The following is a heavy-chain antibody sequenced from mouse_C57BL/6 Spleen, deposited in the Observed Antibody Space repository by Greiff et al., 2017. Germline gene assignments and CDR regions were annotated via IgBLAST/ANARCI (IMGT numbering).Heavy chain of an antibody. CDR2: IDPSDSYT. V-gene: IGHV1-59*01. J-gene: IGHJ3*01. CDR3: ARNHDGYSFAY. Sequence: VQLQQPGAELVRPGTSVKLSCKASGYTFTSYWMHWVKQRPGQGLEWIGVIDPSDSYTNYNQKFKGKATLTVDTSSSTAYMQLSSLTSEDSAVYYCARNHDGYSFAYWGQGTLVTVSA. CDR1: GYTFTSYW. D-gene: IGHD2-3*01.